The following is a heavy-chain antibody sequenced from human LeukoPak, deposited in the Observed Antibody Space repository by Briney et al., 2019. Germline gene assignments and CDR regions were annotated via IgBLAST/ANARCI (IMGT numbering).Heavy chain of an antibody. CDR2: IYYSGST. CDR3: ASEQQLVRYYYYYMDV. CDR1: GGSISSYY. J-gene: IGHJ6*03. Sequence: SETLSLTCTVSGGSISSYYWSWIRQPPGKGLEWIGYIYYSGSTNYNPSLKSRVTISVDTSKNQFSLKLSSVTAADTAVYYCASEQQLVRYYYYYMDVWGKGTTVTVSS. D-gene: IGHD6-13*01. V-gene: IGHV4-59*01.